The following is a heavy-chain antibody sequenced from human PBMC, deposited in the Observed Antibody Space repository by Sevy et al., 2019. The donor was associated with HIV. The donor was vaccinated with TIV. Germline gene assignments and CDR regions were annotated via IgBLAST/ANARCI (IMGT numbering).Heavy chain of an antibody. CDR1: GFSFTNAW. CDR2: IKSKSDGETT. J-gene: IGHJ4*02. V-gene: IGHV3-15*01. CDR3: TGSALLFDY. D-gene: IGHD2-15*01. Sequence: GGSLRLSCAASGFSFTNAWMTWVRQAPGKGLEWVGHIKSKSDGETTDYAAPVRGRFTISRDDSENTLFLQMNSLKTEDTALYYCTGSALLFDYWGQGTLVTVSS.